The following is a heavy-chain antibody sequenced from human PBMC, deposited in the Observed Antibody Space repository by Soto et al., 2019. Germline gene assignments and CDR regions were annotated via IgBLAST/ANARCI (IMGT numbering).Heavy chain of an antibody. Sequence: QVQLVQSGAEVKKPGASVKVSCKASGYTFTSYDINWVRQATGQGLEWMGWMNPNSGNTGYAQKFQGRVTMTRNTSISTAYMELSSLRSEDTAVYYCARGIVVAAIPPYYYYGMDVWGQGTTVTVSS. D-gene: IGHD2-15*01. CDR3: ARGIVVAAIPPYYYYGMDV. CDR2: MNPNSGNT. J-gene: IGHJ6*02. CDR1: GYTFTSYD. V-gene: IGHV1-8*01.